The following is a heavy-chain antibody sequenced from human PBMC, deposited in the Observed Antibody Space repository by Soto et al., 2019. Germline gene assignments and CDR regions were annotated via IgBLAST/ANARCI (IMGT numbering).Heavy chain of an antibody. J-gene: IGHJ6*02. CDR1: SASLGDHY. D-gene: IGHD3-10*01. CDR2: VHPSGST. CDR3: AKDKYYYGSGKEGMDV. V-gene: IGHV4-34*09. Sequence: SETLALTCAVFSASLGDHYLAWIRQSPDEGLEWIGEVHPSGSTDYNPSLKSRVTISVDTSKNQFSLKLSSVTAAETAVYYCAKDKYYYGSGKEGMDVWRQGTKVTVSS.